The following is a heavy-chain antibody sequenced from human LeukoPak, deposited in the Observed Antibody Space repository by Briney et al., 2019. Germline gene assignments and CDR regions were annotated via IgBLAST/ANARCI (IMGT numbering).Heavy chain of an antibody. V-gene: IGHV4-59*01. J-gene: IGHJ4*02. D-gene: IGHD2-15*01. Sequence: SETLSLTCTVSGGSISSYYWSWIRQPPGKGLEWIGYIYYSGSTNYNASLTNRVTISVDTSKNQFSLKLSSVTAADTAVYYCAREVGYCSGGSCYSYFDYWGQGTLVTVSS. CDR2: IYYSGST. CDR3: AREVGYCSGGSCYSYFDY. CDR1: GGSISSYY.